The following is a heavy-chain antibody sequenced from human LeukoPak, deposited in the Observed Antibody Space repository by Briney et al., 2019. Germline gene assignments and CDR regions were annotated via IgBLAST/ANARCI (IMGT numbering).Heavy chain of an antibody. J-gene: IGHJ4*02. CDR3: AKGGKGFPLGLRFDS. Sequence: PSETLSLTCTVSGDSIRSYYWSWIRQPPGKGLEWIGNIHYSGSTKYSSSLKSRVTISVDTSKNQFSLKLTSLTAADTAVYYCAKGGKGFPLGLRFDSWGQGTLVSVSS. CDR1: GDSIRSYY. V-gene: IGHV4-59*01. CDR2: IHYSGST. D-gene: IGHD2-21*01.